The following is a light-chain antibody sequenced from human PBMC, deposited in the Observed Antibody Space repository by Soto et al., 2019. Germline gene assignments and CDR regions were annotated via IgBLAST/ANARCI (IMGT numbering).Light chain of an antibody. CDR3: SSLRV. Sequence: QSALTQPASVSGSPGQSITISCTGPSSDVGGFNYVSWYQQHPGKAPKLMIYEVSNRPSGVSTRFSGSKSGNTASLTISGLQAEYEADYYGSSLRVFGAGTKVTVL. CDR2: EVS. CDR1: SSDVGGFNY. V-gene: IGLV2-14*01. J-gene: IGLJ1*01.